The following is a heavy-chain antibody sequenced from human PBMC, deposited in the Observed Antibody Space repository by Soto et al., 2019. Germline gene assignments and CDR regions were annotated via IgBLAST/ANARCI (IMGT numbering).Heavy chain of an antibody. V-gene: IGHV4-59*01. Sequence: QLQLQESGPGLVKPSETLSLTCTVSGGSIRHYYWNWISQAPGKGMEWSGYIFYNGSTHYNPSLTRRVTISVDMSKNRLSLALASVTAANTAVYYCARSFYPWGQGTQVTVSS. CDR1: GGSIRHYY. CDR2: IFYNGST. CDR3: ARSFYP. J-gene: IGHJ5*02.